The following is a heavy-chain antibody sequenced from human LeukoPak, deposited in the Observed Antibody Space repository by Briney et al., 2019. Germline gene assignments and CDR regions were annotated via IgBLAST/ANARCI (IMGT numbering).Heavy chain of an antibody. CDR3: ARRAGAYSHPYDY. CDR1: GFTFSSYW. D-gene: IGHD4/OR15-4a*01. V-gene: IGHV3-53*01. CDR2: IYSDNT. J-gene: IGHJ4*02. Sequence: GGSLRLSCAASGFTFSSYWMSWVRQAPGKGLEWVSFIYSDNTHYSDSVKGRFTISRDNSKNTLYLQMSSLRAEDTAVYYCARRAGAYSHPYDYWGQGTLVTVSS.